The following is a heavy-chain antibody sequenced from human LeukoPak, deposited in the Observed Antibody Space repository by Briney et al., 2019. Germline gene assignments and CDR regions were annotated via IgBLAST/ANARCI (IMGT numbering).Heavy chain of an antibody. CDR2: ISGSGGST. CDR1: GFTFSSYA. D-gene: IGHD5-24*01. V-gene: IGHV3-23*01. CDR3: AKDREEMATIGYYFDY. J-gene: IGHJ4*02. Sequence: GGSLRLSCAASGFTFSSYAMSWVRQAPGKGLEWVSAISGSGGSTYYADSVKGRFTTSRDNSKNTLYLQMNSLRAEDTAVYYCAKDREEMATIGYYFDYWGQGTLVTVSS.